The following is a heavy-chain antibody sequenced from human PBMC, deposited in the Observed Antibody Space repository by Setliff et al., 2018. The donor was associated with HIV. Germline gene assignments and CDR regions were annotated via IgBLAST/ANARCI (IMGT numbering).Heavy chain of an antibody. Sequence: TFSRYWMSWVRQAPGKGLEFVANIKEDGSVTNYVDSVKGRFTISRDNAKNLVFLQMSSLRAEDTAAYYCARDPGSSSFDYWGQGTPVTVSS. CDR2: IKEDGSVT. CDR3: ARDPGSSSFDY. J-gene: IGHJ4*02. CDR1: TFSRYW. V-gene: IGHV3-7*03. D-gene: IGHD6-19*01.